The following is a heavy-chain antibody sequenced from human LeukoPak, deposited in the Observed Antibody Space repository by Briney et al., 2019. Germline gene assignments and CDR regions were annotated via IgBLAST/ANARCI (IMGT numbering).Heavy chain of an antibody. Sequence: PGGSLRLSCAASGFTFDDYAMHWVRQAPGKGLEWVSGISWNSGSIGYADSVKGRFTISRDNAKNSLYLQMNSLRAEDTALYYCAKDSYGDYKSSDYWGQGTLVTVSS. CDR1: GFTFDDYA. V-gene: IGHV3-9*01. CDR3: AKDSYGDYKSSDY. CDR2: ISWNSGSI. D-gene: IGHD4-17*01. J-gene: IGHJ4*02.